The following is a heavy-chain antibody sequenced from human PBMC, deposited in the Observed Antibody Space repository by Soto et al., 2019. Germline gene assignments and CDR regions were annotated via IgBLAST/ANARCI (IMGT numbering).Heavy chain of an antibody. CDR2: IKNDGSET. J-gene: IGHJ4*02. D-gene: IGHD1-1*01. CDR3: AKADELERLN. CDR1: GFTFRGYW. Sequence: EVQLVESGGGLVQPGGSLRLSCAASGFTFRGYWMHWVRQAPGKGLVWVSRIKNDGSETDYADSVKGRFTISRDNAKNTLYLHMNSLRAEDTAVYFCAKADELERLNWGQGTLVTVSS. V-gene: IGHV3-74*01.